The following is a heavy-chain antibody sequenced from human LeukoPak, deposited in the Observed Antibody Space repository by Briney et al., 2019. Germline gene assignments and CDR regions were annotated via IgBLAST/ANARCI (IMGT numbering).Heavy chain of an antibody. D-gene: IGHD6-19*01. CDR2: LSFDESS. Sequence: AGTSLRLSCATSGINFGASIMHWIRQAPGKGLEWVAGLSFDESSYYGVSVEGRFIISGDNSKRTLYLQMNSLKVEDTALYYCAREGHSSGFAPAFDTWGQGTMVTVSS. CDR3: AREGHSSGFAPAFDT. CDR1: GINFGASI. V-gene: IGHV3-30*11. J-gene: IGHJ3*02.